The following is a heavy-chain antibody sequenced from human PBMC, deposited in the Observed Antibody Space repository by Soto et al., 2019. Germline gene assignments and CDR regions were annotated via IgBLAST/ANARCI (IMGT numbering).Heavy chain of an antibody. J-gene: IGHJ3*02. CDR3: AKDTSIYCYSCGYPGAFDI. Sequence: EVQLLESGGGLVQPGGSLRLSCAASGFTFSSYAMSWVRQAPGKGLEWVSAISGSGGSTYYADSVKGRFTISRDNSKNTLYLQMNSLRAEDTAVDYCAKDTSIYCYSCGYPGAFDIWGQGTMVTVSS. CDR2: ISGSGGST. CDR1: GFTFSSYA. V-gene: IGHV3-23*01. D-gene: IGHD3-22*01.